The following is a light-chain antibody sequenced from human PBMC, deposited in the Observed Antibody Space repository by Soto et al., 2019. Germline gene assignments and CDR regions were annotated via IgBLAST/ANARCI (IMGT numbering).Light chain of an antibody. J-gene: IGKJ3*01. CDR2: GAS. CDR1: QSFSSSY. Sequence: IVLTQSPGILSLSPGERATLSSRAIQSFSSSYLAWYQQKPGQAPRLLIYGASSRATGIPDRFSGSVSGTEFALTISILEPEEFAVYYCQHYGSALFIFGPGPKVDVK. CDR3: QHYGSALFI. V-gene: IGKV3-20*01.